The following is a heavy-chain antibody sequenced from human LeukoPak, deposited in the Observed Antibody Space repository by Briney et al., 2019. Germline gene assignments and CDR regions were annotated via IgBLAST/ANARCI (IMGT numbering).Heavy chain of an antibody. CDR3: ARDSAAGYYYYYGMDV. J-gene: IGHJ6*02. CDR2: INAGNGNT. CDR1: GYTFTSYA. Sequence: ASVKVSCKASGYTFTSYAMHWVRQAPGQRLEWMGWINAGNGNTKYSQKFQGRVTITRDTSASTAYMELSSLRSEDTAVYYCARDSAAGYYYYYGMDVWGQGTTVTVSS. V-gene: IGHV1-3*01. D-gene: IGHD6-13*01.